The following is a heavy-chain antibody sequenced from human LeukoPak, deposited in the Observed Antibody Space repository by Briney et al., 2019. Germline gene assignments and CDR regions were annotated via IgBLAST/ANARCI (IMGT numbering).Heavy chain of an antibody. CDR2: ISYDGSNK. D-gene: IGHD4-11*01. CDR3: ARGDYSNYVDY. V-gene: IGHV3-30-3*01. J-gene: IGHJ4*02. CDR1: GFTFSSYA. Sequence: GGSLRLSCAASGFTFSSYAMHWVGQAPGKGLEWVAVISYDGSNKYYADSVRGRFTISRDNSKNTLYLQMNSLRAEDTAVYYCARGDYSNYVDYWGQGTLVTVSS.